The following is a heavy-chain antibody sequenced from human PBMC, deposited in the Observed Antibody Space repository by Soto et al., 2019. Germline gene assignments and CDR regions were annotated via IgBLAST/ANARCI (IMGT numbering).Heavy chain of an antibody. V-gene: IGHV1-18*04. D-gene: IGHD4-17*01. J-gene: IGHJ4*02. CDR3: ARVWRHYGGPLVHY. CDR1: GYTFTSYG. CDR2: ISAYNGNT. Sequence: GASVKVSCKASGYTFTSYGISWVRQAPGQGLEWMGWISAYNGNTNYAQKLQGRVTMTTDTSTSTAYMELRSLRSDDTAVYYCARVWRHYGGPLVHYWGQGTLVTVSS.